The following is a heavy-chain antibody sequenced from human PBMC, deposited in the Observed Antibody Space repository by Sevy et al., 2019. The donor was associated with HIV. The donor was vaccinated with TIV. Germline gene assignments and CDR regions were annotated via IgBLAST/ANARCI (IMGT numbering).Heavy chain of an antibody. J-gene: IGHJ4*02. CDR3: ATSRSGYFDSSGYYIY. V-gene: IGHV5-51*01. Sequence: GESLKISCKGSGYSVTSHWLGWVRHMSGKGLEWMGIIYPDDSDTKYSPSFQGQVTFSADKSISSPYLQWISLKASDTAMYYCATSRSGYFDSSGYYIYWGQGTLVTVSS. D-gene: IGHD3-22*01. CDR2: IYPDDSDT. CDR1: GYSVTSHW.